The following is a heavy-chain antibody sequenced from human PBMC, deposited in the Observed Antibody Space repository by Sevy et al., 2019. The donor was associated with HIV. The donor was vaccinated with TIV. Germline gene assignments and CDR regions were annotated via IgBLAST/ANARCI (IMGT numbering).Heavy chain of an antibody. V-gene: IGHV3-9*01. CDR2: ISWNSGSI. Sequence: GGSLRLSCAASGFTFDDYAMHWVRQAPGKGLEWVSGISWNSGSIGYADSVKGRFTISRDNAKNSPYLQMNSLRAEDTALYYCAKDIGSYLLGLNWFDPWGQGTLVTVS. J-gene: IGHJ5*02. D-gene: IGHD1-26*01. CDR1: GFTFDDYA. CDR3: AKDIGSYLLGLNWFDP.